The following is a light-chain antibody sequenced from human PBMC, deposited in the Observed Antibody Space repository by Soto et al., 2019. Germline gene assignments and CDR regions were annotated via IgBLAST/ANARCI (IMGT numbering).Light chain of an antibody. J-gene: IGLJ1*01. V-gene: IGLV2-23*01. CDR2: EDN. CDR3: GIYAGTHTNG. Sequence: QSALTQPASVSGAPGQSITISCTGSSSDLGTFNLVSWYQQHPGKAPKPMIYEDNGRPSGVSNRFSGSKSGTTASLTISGLQTDVEADYFCGIYAGTHTNGSGGGTKVTVL. CDR1: SSDLGTFNL.